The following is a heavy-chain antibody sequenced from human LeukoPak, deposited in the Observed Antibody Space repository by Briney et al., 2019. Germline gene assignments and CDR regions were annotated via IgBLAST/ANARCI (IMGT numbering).Heavy chain of an antibody. Sequence: ASVKVSCNASGYTFTGYYMHWVRQAPGQGLEWMGWINPNSGGTNYAQKFQGRVTMTRDTSISTAYMELSSLRSDDTAVYYCARSPIGLGFFDYWGQGTLVTVSS. CDR2: INPNSGGT. CDR3: ARSPIGLGFFDY. V-gene: IGHV1-2*02. D-gene: IGHD7-27*01. CDR1: GYTFTGYY. J-gene: IGHJ4*02.